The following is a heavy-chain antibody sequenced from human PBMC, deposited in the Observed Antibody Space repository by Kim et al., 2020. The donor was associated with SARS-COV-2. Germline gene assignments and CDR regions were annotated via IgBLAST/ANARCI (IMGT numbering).Heavy chain of an antibody. CDR3: AKDRNRCSSTSCYTGIGDGTNWFDP. Sequence: GGSLRLSCAASGFTFSSYAMSWVRQAPGKGLEWVSAISGSGGSTYYADSVKGRFTISRDNSKNTLYLQMNSLRAEDTAVYYCAKDRNRCSSTSCYTGIGDGTNWFDPWGQGTLVTVSS. V-gene: IGHV3-23*01. J-gene: IGHJ5*02. D-gene: IGHD2-2*02. CDR1: GFTFSSYA. CDR2: ISGSGGST.